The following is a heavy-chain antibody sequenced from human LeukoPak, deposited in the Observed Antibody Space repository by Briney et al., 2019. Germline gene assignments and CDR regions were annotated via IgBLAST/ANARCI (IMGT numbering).Heavy chain of an antibody. Sequence: GGSLRLSCAASGFTFSSYGMHWVRQAPGKGLEWVAVISYDGSNKYYADSVKGRFTISRDNSKNTLYLQMNSLRAEDTAVYYCAKDYYYGSSGYCYFDYWGQGTLVTVSS. V-gene: IGHV3-30*18. CDR3: AKDYYYGSSGYCYFDY. J-gene: IGHJ4*02. CDR2: ISYDGSNK. D-gene: IGHD3-22*01. CDR1: GFTFSSYG.